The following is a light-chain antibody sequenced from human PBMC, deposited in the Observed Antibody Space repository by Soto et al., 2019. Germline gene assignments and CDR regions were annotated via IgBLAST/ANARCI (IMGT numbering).Light chain of an antibody. CDR3: QQYKNWPPLT. Sequence: EIVMTQSPATLSASPGERGTLSCRASQSVSSNLAWYQQKPGQAPSLLIYGAFTKAPGIPASFSGSRSGTEFTLTISSLQSEDFAAYYCQQYKNWPPLTFGGGTKVEIK. J-gene: IGKJ4*01. CDR2: GAF. V-gene: IGKV3-15*01. CDR1: QSVSSN.